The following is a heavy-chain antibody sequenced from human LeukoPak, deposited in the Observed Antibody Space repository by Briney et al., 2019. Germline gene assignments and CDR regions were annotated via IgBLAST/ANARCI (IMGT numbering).Heavy chain of an antibody. D-gene: IGHD1-1*01. J-gene: IGHJ3*02. CDR2: IYYSGST. CDR1: GGSISSGDYY. CDR3: ARPRNAWSPMGAFDI. Sequence: PSETLSLTCTVSGGSISSGDYYWSWIRQPPRKGLEWIGYIYYSGSTYYNPSLKSRVTISVDTSKNQFSLKLSSVTAADTAVYYCARPRNAWSPMGAFDIWGQGTMVTVSS. V-gene: IGHV4-30-4*08.